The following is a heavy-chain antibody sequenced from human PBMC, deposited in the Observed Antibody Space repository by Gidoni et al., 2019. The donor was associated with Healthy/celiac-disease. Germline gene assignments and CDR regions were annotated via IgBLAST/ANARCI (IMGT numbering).Heavy chain of an antibody. CDR3: TTDLYYDSSGPFDY. J-gene: IGHJ4*02. Sequence: EVQLVASGGGLVKPGGSLRRSCAASGCTYSNAWMSWGRQAPGKGLGWVGRIKSKTDGGTTDYAAPVKGRFTISRDDSKNTLYLQMHTLKTEDTAVYYCTTDLYYDSSGPFDYWGQGTLVTVSS. CDR2: IKSKTDGGTT. V-gene: IGHV3-15*01. CDR1: GCTYSNAW. D-gene: IGHD3-22*01.